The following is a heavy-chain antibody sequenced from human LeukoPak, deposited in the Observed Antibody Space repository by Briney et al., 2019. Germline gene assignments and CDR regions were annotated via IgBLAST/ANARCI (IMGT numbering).Heavy chain of an antibody. V-gene: IGHV4-4*02. CDR3: ARRSRSSWLVGSYFDY. Sequence: PSGTLSLTCAVSGGSISSSNWWSWVRQPPGKGLEWIGEIYHSGSTNYNPSLKSRVTISVDKSKNQLSLKLSSVTAADTAVYYCARRSRSSWLVGSYFDYWGQGTLVTVSS. CDR1: GGSISSSNW. D-gene: IGHD6-19*01. J-gene: IGHJ4*02. CDR2: IYHSGST.